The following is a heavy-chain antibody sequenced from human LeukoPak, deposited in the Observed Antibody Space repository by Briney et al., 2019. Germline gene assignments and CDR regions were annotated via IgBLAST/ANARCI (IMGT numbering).Heavy chain of an antibody. CDR3: ARGSPPLASRGSIDY. J-gene: IGHJ4*02. V-gene: IGHV1-18*01. Sequence: PSASVTVSCKASGYTFTSYGISWVRQAPGQGLEWMGWISAYNGNTNYAQKLQGRVTMTTDTSTSTAYMELSRLRSDDTAVYYCARGSPPLASRGSIDYWGQGTLVTVSS. CDR1: GYTFTSYG. CDR2: ISAYNGNT. D-gene: IGHD3-10*01.